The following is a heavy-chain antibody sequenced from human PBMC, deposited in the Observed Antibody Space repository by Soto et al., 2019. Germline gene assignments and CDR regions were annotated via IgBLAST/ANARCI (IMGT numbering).Heavy chain of an antibody. CDR1: GFTFSSYG. J-gene: IGHJ6*02. Sequence: PGGSLRLSCAASGFTFSSYGMHWVRQAPGKGLEWVAVIWYDGSNKYYADSVKGRFTISRDNSKNTLYLQMNGLRAEDTAVYYCAREYSSSYYYYYGMDVWGQGTTVTVSS. V-gene: IGHV3-33*01. D-gene: IGHD6-6*01. CDR2: IWYDGSNK. CDR3: AREYSSSYYYYYGMDV.